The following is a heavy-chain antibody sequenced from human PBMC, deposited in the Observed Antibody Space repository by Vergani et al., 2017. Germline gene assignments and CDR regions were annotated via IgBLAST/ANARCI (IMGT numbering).Heavy chain of an antibody. Sequence: EVQLLESGGGLVQPGGSLRLSCAASGFTFSSYAMSWVRQAPGKGLEWVSAISGSGGSTYYADSVKGRFTISRDNSKNTLYLQMNSLRAEDTAVYYCAKDRSRLMIVVFYYFDYWGQGTLVTVSS. V-gene: IGHV3-23*01. D-gene: IGHD3-22*01. CDR3: AKDRSRLMIVVFYYFDY. J-gene: IGHJ4*02. CDR2: ISGSGGST. CDR1: GFTFSSYA.